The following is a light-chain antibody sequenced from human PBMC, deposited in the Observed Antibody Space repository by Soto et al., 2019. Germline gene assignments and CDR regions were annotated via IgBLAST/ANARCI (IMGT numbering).Light chain of an antibody. CDR3: QQSSRSPPIT. V-gene: IGKV1-39*01. Sequence: DIQLTQSPSSLSASLGDSVSISCRASQNIDNSLHWYRQKSGEVPEVLIYAASTLRDGVSSRISGSGCGTEFTPTISNLLPDDFATYYCQQSSRSPPITFGQGTRLDI. CDR1: QNIDNS. CDR2: AAS. J-gene: IGKJ5*01.